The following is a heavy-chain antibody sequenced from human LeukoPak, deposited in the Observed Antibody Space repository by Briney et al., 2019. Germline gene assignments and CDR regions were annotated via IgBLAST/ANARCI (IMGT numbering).Heavy chain of an antibody. V-gene: IGHV3-74*01. Sequence: GGSLRLSCETAGFTFSSYVMHWVRRTPGKGLVWVSRIGHDGFISYADSVKGRFTISRDNAKNTLILQMNSLRAEDTAVYYCARDWVYKIDYWGRGTLVTVSS. CDR1: GFTFSSYV. D-gene: IGHD5-24*01. J-gene: IGHJ4*02. CDR3: ARDWVYKIDY. CDR2: IGHDGFI.